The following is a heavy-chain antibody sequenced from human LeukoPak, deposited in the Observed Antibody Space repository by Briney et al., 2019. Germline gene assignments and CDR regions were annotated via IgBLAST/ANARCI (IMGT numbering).Heavy chain of an antibody. CDR2: INQDGSDK. CDR1: GFTFSRYW. V-gene: IGHV3-7*01. J-gene: IGHJ4*02. Sequence: PGGSLRLSCAASGFTFSRYWMSWVRQAPGKGLEWVAHINQDGSDKYYVDSVKGRFTVSRDNAKNSLSLQMNSLRAEDTAVYYCARDRTSIAAPVIPWVLGYWGQGTLVTVSS. CDR3: ARDRTSIAAPVIPWVLGY. D-gene: IGHD6-6*01.